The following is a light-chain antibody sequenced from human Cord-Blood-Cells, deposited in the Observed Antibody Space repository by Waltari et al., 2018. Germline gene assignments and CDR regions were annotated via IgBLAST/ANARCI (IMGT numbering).Light chain of an antibody. V-gene: IGLV2-23*02. J-gene: IGLJ2*01. CDR2: EVS. CDR1: GTDAGSYTL. Sequence: HSALTQPPSLSRSPEPSLPISCTGTGTDAGSYTLFSWYQQHPGKAPKLMIYEVSKRPSGVSNRFSGSKAGNTASLTISGLQAEDEADYYCCSYAGSSTVVFGGGTKLTVL. CDR3: CSYAGSSTVV.